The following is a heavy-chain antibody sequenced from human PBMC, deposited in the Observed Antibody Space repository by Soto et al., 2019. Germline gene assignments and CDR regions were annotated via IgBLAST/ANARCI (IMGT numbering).Heavy chain of an antibody. J-gene: IGHJ3*02. CDR1: GFTFRRYW. D-gene: IGHD3-16*01. Sequence: GGSLRLSCAASGFTFRRYWMHWVRQAPGKGLVWVSRIDSDGSSTTYADSVKGRFTISRDNAKNTLFLQMNSLRAEDTAVYYCVRDNDWGAFDIWGQGTMVTVSS. V-gene: IGHV3-74*01. CDR3: VRDNDWGAFDI. CDR2: IDSDGSST.